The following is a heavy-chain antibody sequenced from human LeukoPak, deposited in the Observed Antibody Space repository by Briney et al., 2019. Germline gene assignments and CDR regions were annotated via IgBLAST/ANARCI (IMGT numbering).Heavy chain of an antibody. J-gene: IGHJ6*03. D-gene: IGHD1-26*01. CDR2: IIPIFGTA. V-gene: IGHV1-69*05. CDR3: ARVVGAKDDYYYYMDV. Sequence: SVKVSCKASGGTFSSYAISWVRQAPGQGLEWMGGIIPIFGTANYAQKFQGRVTITTDESTSTAYMELSSLRSEDTAVYYYARVVGAKDDYYYYMDVWGKGTTVTVSS. CDR1: GGTFSSYA.